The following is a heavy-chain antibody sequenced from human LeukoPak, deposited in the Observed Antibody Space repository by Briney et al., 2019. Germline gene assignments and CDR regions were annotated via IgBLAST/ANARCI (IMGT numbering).Heavy chain of an antibody. Sequence: SVKVSCKASGGTFSSYAISWVRQAPGQGLEWMGGIIPIFGTANYAQKFQGRVTITADKSTSTAYMELRSLRSDDTAVYYCARGRRGSYPSGNFDYWGQGTLVTVSS. CDR2: IIPIFGTA. D-gene: IGHD1-26*01. V-gene: IGHV1-69*06. CDR1: GGTFSSYA. J-gene: IGHJ4*02. CDR3: ARGRRGSYPSGNFDY.